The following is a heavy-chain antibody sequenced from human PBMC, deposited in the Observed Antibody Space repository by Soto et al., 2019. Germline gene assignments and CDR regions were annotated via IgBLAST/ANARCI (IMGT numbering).Heavy chain of an antibody. J-gene: IGHJ4*02. CDR2: ISSNGGST. CDR1: GFTFSSYA. D-gene: IGHD3-10*01. V-gene: IGHV3-64D*08. CDR3: VKGRRPGRLAGYFDY. Sequence: EVQLVESGGGLVQPGGSLRLSCSASGFTFSSYAMHWVRQAPGKGLEYVSAISSNGGSTYYADSVKGRFTISRDNSKNTLYLQMSSLRAEDTAVYCCVKGRRPGRLAGYFDYWGQGTLVTVSS.